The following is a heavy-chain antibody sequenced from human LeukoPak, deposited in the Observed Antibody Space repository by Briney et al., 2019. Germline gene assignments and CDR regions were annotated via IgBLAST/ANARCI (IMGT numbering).Heavy chain of an antibody. CDR1: GYTFTSYD. V-gene: IGHV1-8*01. Sequence: ASVKVSCRASGYTFTSYDINWVRQATGQGREWMGWMNPNSGNTGYAQKFQGRVTMTRNTSISTAYMELSSLRSEDTAVYYCARFHQGEAWFGENWFDPWGQGTLVTVSS. CDR3: ARFHQGEAWFGENWFDP. D-gene: IGHD3-10*01. J-gene: IGHJ5*02. CDR2: MNPNSGNT.